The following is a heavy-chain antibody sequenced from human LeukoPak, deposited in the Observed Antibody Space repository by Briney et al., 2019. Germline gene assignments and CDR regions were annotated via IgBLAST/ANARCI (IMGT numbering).Heavy chain of an antibody. CDR3: ARADSYGSILDY. Sequence: GGSLRLSCAASGFTFSNYWMSWVRQSPGRGLEWVANIGQDGSAEYYVDSVGGRFTVSRDNAKNSLYLQIDSLRAEDTAVYYCARADSYGSILDYWGRGTLVTVSS. V-gene: IGHV3-7*04. CDR1: GFTFSNYW. CDR2: IGQDGSAE. J-gene: IGHJ4*02. D-gene: IGHD5-18*01.